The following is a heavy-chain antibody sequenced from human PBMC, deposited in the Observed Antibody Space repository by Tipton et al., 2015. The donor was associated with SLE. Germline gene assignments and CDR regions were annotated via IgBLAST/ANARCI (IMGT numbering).Heavy chain of an antibody. J-gene: IGHJ5*02. CDR3: AREVEDIVLMVYTTNWFDP. CDR1: GFTFSSYA. D-gene: IGHD2-8*01. V-gene: IGHV3-21*01. Sequence: SLRLSCAASGFTFSSYAMSWVRQAPGKGLEWVSSISSSSSYIYYADSVKGRFTISRDNAKNSLYLQMNSLRAEDTAVYYCAREVEDIVLMVYTTNWFDPWGQGTLVTVSS. CDR2: ISSSSSYI.